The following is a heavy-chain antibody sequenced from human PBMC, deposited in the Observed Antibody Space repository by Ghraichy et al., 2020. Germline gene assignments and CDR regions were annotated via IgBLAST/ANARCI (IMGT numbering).Heavy chain of an antibody. CDR3: ARSLPPDYYDSIVDAFDI. D-gene: IGHD3-22*01. Sequence: TLSLTCTVSGGSISSGGYYWSWIRQHPGKGLEWIGYIYYSGSTYYNPSLKSRVTISVDTSKNQFSLKLSSVTAADTAVYYCARSLPPDYYDSIVDAFDIWGQGTMVTVSS. J-gene: IGHJ3*02. CDR2: IYYSGST. CDR1: GGSISSGGYY. V-gene: IGHV4-31*03.